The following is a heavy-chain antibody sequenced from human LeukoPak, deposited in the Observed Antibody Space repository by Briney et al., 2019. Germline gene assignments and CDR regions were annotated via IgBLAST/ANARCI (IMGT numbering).Heavy chain of an antibody. J-gene: IGHJ6*03. D-gene: IGHD3-10*01. CDR2: IYYSGGT. V-gene: IGHV4-39*07. Sequence: PSETLSLTCTVSGGSISSSSYYWGWIRQPPEKGLEWIGSIYYSGGTYYNPSLKSRVTISVDTSKNQFSLKLSSVTAADTAVYYCARDRPGDYYGLGYYMDVWGKGTTVTVSS. CDR1: GGSISSSSYY. CDR3: ARDRPGDYYGLGYYMDV.